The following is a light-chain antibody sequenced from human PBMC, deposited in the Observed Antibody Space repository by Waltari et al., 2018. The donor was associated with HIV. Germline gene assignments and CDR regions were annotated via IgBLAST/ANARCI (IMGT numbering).Light chain of an antibody. CDR2: DNN. CDR3: ATWDRSLSRVI. Sequence: QSVLTQPPSVSAAQRQKVTISCSGTSSNIGNNFVSWYQQPPGTAPKLLIYDNNKRPSGIPDRFSGSKSGTSATLGITGLQTGDEADYFCATWDRSLSRVIFGGGTRLTVL. CDR1: SSNIGNNF. V-gene: IGLV1-51*01. J-gene: IGLJ2*01.